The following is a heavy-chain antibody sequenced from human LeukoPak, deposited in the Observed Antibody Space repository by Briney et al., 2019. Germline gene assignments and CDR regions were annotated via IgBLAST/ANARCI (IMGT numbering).Heavy chain of an antibody. CDR3: ARAFQSLGGLSLPDF. D-gene: IGHD3-16*02. CDR2: IHPSTGNP. J-gene: IGHJ4*02. Sequence: ASVKVSCKASGYTFTNYAMNWVRQAPGQGLEWMGWIHPSTGNPTYAQGFTGRFVFSLDTSVSTTYLRIRGLKAEDTAVYYCARAFQSLGGLSLPDFWGQGTLVTVSS. CDR1: GYTFTNYA. V-gene: IGHV7-4-1*02.